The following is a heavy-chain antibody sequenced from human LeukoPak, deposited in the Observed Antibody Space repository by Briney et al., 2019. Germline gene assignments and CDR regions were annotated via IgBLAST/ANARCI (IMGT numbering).Heavy chain of an antibody. V-gene: IGHV3-23*01. CDR3: AREPYSGYGFAVDY. CDR1: GFTFSSYS. Sequence: QPGGSLRLSCAASGFTFSSYSMNWVRQAPGKGLEWVSAISGSGGNTYYADSVKGRFTISRDNSKNTLYLQMNSLRAEDTAVYYCAREPYSGYGFAVDYWGQGTLVTVSS. CDR2: ISGSGGNT. D-gene: IGHD5-12*01. J-gene: IGHJ4*02.